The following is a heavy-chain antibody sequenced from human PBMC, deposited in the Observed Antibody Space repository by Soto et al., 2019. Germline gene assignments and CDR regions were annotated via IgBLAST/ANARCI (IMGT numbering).Heavy chain of an antibody. Sequence: QVQLVQSGAEVKKPGSSVKVSCKASGGTFSSYAISWVRQAPGQGLEWMGGIIPIFGTANYAQKFQGRVRTTADESTSTAYRELSSLRSEDTAVYYCASTPEFWSGYYPRGYYGMDVWGQGTTVTVSS. CDR3: ASTPEFWSGYYPRGYYGMDV. J-gene: IGHJ6*02. CDR1: GGTFSSYA. V-gene: IGHV1-69*01. D-gene: IGHD3-3*01. CDR2: IIPIFGTA.